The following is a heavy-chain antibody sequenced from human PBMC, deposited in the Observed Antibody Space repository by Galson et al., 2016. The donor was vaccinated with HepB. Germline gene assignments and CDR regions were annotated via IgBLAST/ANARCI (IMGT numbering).Heavy chain of an antibody. CDR1: GGSIGSYY. CDR3: ARHRGLPSLYWFFDL. Sequence: SETLSLTCTVSGGSIGSYYWSWLRQTPGKGLEWIGYIYYNGNTNYNPSLKSRVPFSLDTSNHRLSLRLRSVTAADTAVYYCARHRGLPSLYWFFDLWGRGTLVTVSS. CDR2: IYYNGNT. V-gene: IGHV4-59*08. D-gene: IGHD4-11*01. J-gene: IGHJ2*01.